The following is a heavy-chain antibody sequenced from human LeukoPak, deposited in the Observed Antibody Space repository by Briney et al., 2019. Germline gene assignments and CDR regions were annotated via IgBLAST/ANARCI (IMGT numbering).Heavy chain of an antibody. CDR1: GFRFTSYA. J-gene: IGHJ4*02. CDR3: AKVARDSSGYYELNYFDY. Sequence: QPGGSLRLSCSASGFRFTSYAMSWVRQAPGKGLEWVSTISGSGDKTYYADSVKGRFTISRDNSKNTLYLQMNSLRAEDTAVYYCAKVARDSSGYYELNYFDYWGQGTLVTVSS. CDR2: ISGSGDKT. D-gene: IGHD3-22*01. V-gene: IGHV3-23*01.